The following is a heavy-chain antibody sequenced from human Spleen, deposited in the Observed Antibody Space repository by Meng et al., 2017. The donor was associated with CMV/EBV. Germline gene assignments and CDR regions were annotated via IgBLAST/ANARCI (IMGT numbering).Heavy chain of an antibody. V-gene: IGHV3-30*04. J-gene: IGHJ6*02. CDR2: ISYDGSNK. D-gene: IGHD6-13*01. CDR1: GFTFSSYV. CDR3: AREWGLSYTSSWYYGMDD. Sequence: GESLKISCAASGFTFSSYVMNWVRQAPGKGLEWVAVISYDGSNKYYADSVKGRFTISRDNSNNMFYLQMNSLRVDDTAVYYCAREWGLSYTSSWYYGMDDWGQGTTVTVSS.